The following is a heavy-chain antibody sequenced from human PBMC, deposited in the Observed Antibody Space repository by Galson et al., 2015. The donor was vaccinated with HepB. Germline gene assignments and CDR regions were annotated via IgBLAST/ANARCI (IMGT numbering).Heavy chain of an antibody. CDR2: ISSSSSYT. D-gene: IGHD2-15*01. CDR1: GFTFSDYY. CDR3: ARDRCSGGSCPYYFDY. J-gene: IGHJ4*02. V-gene: IGHV3-11*06. Sequence: SLRLSCAASGFTFSDYYMSWIRQAPGKGLEWVSYISSSSSYTNYADSVKGRFTISRDNAKNSLYLQMNSLRAEDTAVYYCARDRCSGGSCPYYFDYWGQGTLVTVSS.